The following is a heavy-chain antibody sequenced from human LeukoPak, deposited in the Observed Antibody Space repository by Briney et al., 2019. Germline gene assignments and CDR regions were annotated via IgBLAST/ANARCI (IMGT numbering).Heavy chain of an antibody. CDR2: IDPNSRGT. CDR1: GYTFTGYY. J-gene: IGHJ4*02. V-gene: IGHV1-2*06. Sequence: ASVKVSCKGSGYTFTGYYMHWVRQAPGQGVEWMGRIDPNSRGTNYAHNFQATLTLTRHTSISTAYMELSRLRSDDTAVYYCARGYSSQTDYWGQGTLVTVSS. CDR3: ARGYSSQTDY. D-gene: IGHD6-13*01.